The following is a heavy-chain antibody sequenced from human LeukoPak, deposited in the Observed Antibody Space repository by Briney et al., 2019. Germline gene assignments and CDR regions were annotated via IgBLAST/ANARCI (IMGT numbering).Heavy chain of an antibody. CDR3: AKGGLNWNYYYY. CDR1: GFTFSSYT. D-gene: IGHD1-1*01. Sequence: GGSLRLSCAASGFTFSSYTMSWVRQAPGKGLEWVSAISGSGGSTYYADSVKGRFTISRDNSKNTLYLQMNSLRAEDTAVYYCAKGGLNWNYYYYWGQGTLVTVSS. V-gene: IGHV3-23*01. J-gene: IGHJ4*02. CDR2: ISGSGGST.